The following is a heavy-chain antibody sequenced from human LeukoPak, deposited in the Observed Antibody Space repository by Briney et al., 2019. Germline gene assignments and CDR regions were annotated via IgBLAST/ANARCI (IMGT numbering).Heavy chain of an antibody. J-gene: IGHJ4*02. CDR1: GFTVSSNY. D-gene: IGHD3-10*01. V-gene: IGHV3-53*01. CDR2: IYSGGST. CDR3: ARVHPYYYGSGSYEY. Sequence: GGSLRLSCAASGFTVSSNYMSWVRQAPGKGLEWVSVIYSGGSTYYADSVKGRFTISRDNSKNTLFLQMNSLRAEDTAVYYCARVHPYYYGSGSYEYWGQGTLVTVSS.